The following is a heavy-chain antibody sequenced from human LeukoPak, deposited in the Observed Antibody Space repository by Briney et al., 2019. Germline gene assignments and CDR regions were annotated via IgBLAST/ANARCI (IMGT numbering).Heavy chain of an antibody. V-gene: IGHV4-34*01. J-gene: IGHJ4*02. CDR2: INHSGST. CDR3: ARGGYYDSSGYPNLYGY. D-gene: IGHD3-22*01. Sequence: PSETLSLTCAVYGGSFSGYYWSWIRQPPGKGLEWIGEINHSGSTNYNPSLKSRVTISVDTSENQFSLKLSSVTAADTAVYYCARGGYYDSSGYPNLYGYWGQGTLVTVSS. CDR1: GGSFSGYY.